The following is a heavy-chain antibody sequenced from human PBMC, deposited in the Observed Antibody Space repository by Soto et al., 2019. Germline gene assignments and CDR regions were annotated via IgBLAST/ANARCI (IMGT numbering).Heavy chain of an antibody. CDR2: VYYSGST. Sequence: SESLSLTCTVSGGSISSGDYYWSWIRQPPGKGLEWIGYVYYSGSTYYNPSLKSRVTISVDTSKNQFSLKLSSVTAAYTAVYYCARGTSGYDGEVDYWGQGTLVTVSS. CDR3: ARGTSGYDGEVDY. D-gene: IGHD5-12*01. J-gene: IGHJ4*02. CDR1: GGSISSGDYY. V-gene: IGHV4-30-4*01.